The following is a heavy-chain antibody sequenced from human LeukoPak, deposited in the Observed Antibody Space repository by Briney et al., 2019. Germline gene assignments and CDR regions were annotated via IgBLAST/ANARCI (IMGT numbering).Heavy chain of an antibody. CDR2: INHSGST. J-gene: IGHJ4*02. D-gene: IGHD2-15*01. V-gene: IGHV4-34*01. CDR1: GGSFSGYY. Sequence: SETLSLTCAVYGGSFSGYYWSWIRQPPGKGLEWIGEINHSGSTNHNPSLKSRVTISVDTSKNQFSLKLSSVTAADTAVYYCARDIRYCRGGSCYSSDLDYWGQGTLVTVSS. CDR3: ARDIRYCRGGSCYSSDLDY.